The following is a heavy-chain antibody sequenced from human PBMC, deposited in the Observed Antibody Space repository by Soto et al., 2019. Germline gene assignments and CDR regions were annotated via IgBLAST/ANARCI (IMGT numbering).Heavy chain of an antibody. CDR2: IIPIFGTA. CDR1: GGTFSSYA. Sequence: QVQLVQSGAEVKKPGSSVKVSCKASGGTFSSYAISWVRQAPGQGLEWMGGIIPIFGTANYAQKFQGRVTITADKSTSTAYMELSSLRSEDTAVYYCARDLRFYSSGGHNWFATWGQGTLVTVSS. J-gene: IGHJ5*02. D-gene: IGHD6-25*01. V-gene: IGHV1-69*06. CDR3: ARDLRFYSSGGHNWFAT.